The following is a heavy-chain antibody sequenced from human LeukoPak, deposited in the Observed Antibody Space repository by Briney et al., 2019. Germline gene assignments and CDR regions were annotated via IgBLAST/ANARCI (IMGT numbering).Heavy chain of an antibody. V-gene: IGHV3-23*01. CDR1: GFTFSSYA. D-gene: IGHD3-22*01. CDR3: AKVHYYYDSSGHFDY. CDR2: ISGSGGST. Sequence: GGSLRLSCAASGFTFSSYAMSWVHQAPGKGLEWVSAISGSGGSTYYADSVKGRFTISRDNSKNTLYLQMNSLRAEDTAVYYCAKVHYYYDSSGHFDYWGQGTLVTVSS. J-gene: IGHJ4*02.